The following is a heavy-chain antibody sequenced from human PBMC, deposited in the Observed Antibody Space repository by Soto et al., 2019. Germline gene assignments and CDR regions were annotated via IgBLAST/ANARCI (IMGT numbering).Heavy chain of an antibody. J-gene: IGHJ3*02. CDR3: ARPSPRYCSGGSCLEFPDAFDI. CDR1: GGSISSYY. V-gene: IGHV4-59*08. D-gene: IGHD2-15*01. CDR2: IFYSGST. Sequence: SETLSLTCTVSGGSISSYYWSWIRQPPGKGLEWIGYIFYSGSTNYNPSLKSRVTISVDTSKNQFSLKLSSVTAADTAVYYCARPSPRYCSGGSCLEFPDAFDIWGQGTMVTVSS.